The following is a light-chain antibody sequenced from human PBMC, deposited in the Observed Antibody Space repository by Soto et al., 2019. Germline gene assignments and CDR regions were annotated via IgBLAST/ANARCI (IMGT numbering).Light chain of an antibody. J-gene: IGLJ1*01. CDR1: SSDVGGYNY. V-gene: IGLV2-14*01. CDR3: TSYTSSSTLDV. Sequence: QSALTQPASVSGSPGQSITISCTGTSSDVGGYNYVSWYQQHPGKAPKLMIYEVSNRPLGVSNRFSGSKSGNTASLTISGRQAEDEADYYCTSYTSSSTLDVFGTGTKVTVL. CDR2: EVS.